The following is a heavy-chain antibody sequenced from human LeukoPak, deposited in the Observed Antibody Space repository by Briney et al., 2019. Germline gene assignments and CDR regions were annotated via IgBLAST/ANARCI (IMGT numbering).Heavy chain of an antibody. D-gene: IGHD1-26*01. CDR2: IYIGGAT. Sequence: PGGSLRLSCAASGFTVSRNYTSWVRQAQGRGLEWVSIIYIGGATYYADSVGGRFTISRDISKNTVYLQMNSLRVEDTAVYLCTRAGEVLAHDGFDIWGRGTMVTVSS. CDR3: TRAGEVLAHDGFDI. V-gene: IGHV3-53*01. J-gene: IGHJ3*02. CDR1: GFTVSRNY.